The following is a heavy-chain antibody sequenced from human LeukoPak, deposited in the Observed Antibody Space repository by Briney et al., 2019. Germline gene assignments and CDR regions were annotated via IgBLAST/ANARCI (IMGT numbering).Heavy chain of an antibody. CDR2: IYYNGST. CDR3: ARQSIAARGYYYYMDV. J-gene: IGHJ6*03. V-gene: IGHV4-39*01. D-gene: IGHD6-6*01. Sequence: SETLSLTCPVSGGSISSSPYYWGWIRQPPGKGLEWIGSIYYNGSTHYNPSLKSRVTISVDTSKNQFSLHLSSVTAADTAVYYCARQSIAARGYYYYMDVWGKGTTVTVSS. CDR1: GGSISSSPYY.